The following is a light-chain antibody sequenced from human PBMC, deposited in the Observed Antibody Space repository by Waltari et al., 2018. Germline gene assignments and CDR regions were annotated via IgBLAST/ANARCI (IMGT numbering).Light chain of an antibody. Sequence: SSDLTQDPAVSVAFGQTVRITCQGARLRSYYASWYQQKPGQAPVLVIYGKTNRPAGIPDRFSGSSSGNTASLTITGAQAEDEADYYCNSRDSSGNHLVFGGGTKLTVL. V-gene: IGLV3-19*01. CDR1: RLRSYY. CDR3: NSRDSSGNHLV. CDR2: GKT. J-gene: IGLJ2*01.